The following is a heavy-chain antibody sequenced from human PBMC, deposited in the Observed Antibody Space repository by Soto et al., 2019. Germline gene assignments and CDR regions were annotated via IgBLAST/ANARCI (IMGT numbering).Heavy chain of an antibody. D-gene: IGHD4-17*01. CDR3: THRINGDFVGPGFTFDI. J-gene: IGHJ3*02. CDR1: GFSLSSSGVG. V-gene: IGHV2-5*02. CDR2: IYWDDDE. Sequence: QITLKESGPTLVKPTQTLTLTCTFSGFSLSSSGVGVGWIRQPPGKALEWLALIYWDDDERYSPSLKSRLTITKDTSKNQVVLTMTNMDPVDTATYYCTHRINGDFVGPGFTFDIWGQGTMVTVSS.